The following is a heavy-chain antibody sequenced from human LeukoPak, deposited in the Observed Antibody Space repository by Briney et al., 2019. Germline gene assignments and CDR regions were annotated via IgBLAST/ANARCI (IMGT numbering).Heavy chain of an antibody. CDR2: INPKSGGT. J-gene: IGHJ4*02. CDR1: GYTFTGYY. CDR3: ARVEGPSIFGVVDY. V-gene: IGHV1-2*02. Sequence: ASVKVSCKASGYTFTGYYMHWVRQAPGQGLEWMGWINPKSGGTNYAQKFQGRVTMTRDTSISTAYMEMSRLRSDDTAVYFCARVEGPSIFGVVDYWGQGTLVTVSS. D-gene: IGHD3-3*01.